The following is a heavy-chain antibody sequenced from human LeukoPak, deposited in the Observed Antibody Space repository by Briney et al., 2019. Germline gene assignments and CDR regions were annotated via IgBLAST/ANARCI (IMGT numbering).Heavy chain of an antibody. CDR3: ARGQRGIAAAGTFDY. J-gene: IGHJ4*02. D-gene: IGHD6-13*01. V-gene: IGHV4-34*01. CDR1: GGSFSGYY. Sequence: SETLSLTCAVYGGSFSGYYWSWIRQPPGKGLEWIGEINYSGSTNYNPSLKSRVTISVDTSKNQFSLKLSSVTAADTAVYYCARGQRGIAAAGTFDYWGQGTLVTVSS. CDR2: INYSGST.